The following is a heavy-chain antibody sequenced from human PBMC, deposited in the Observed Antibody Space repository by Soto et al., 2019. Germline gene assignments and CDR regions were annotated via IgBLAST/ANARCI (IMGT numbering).Heavy chain of an antibody. D-gene: IGHD4-17*01. CDR2: IYYSGST. V-gene: IGHV4-59*01. Sequence: PSETLSLTCSVSGGSICSYYWTWIRQPPGKRLEWIGYIYYSGSTNYNPSLKSRVTISVDTSKNQFSLKLNSVTAADTAVYYCAREVKYGDYYYYYMDVWGKGTTVTVSS. J-gene: IGHJ6*03. CDR1: GGSICSYY. CDR3: AREVKYGDYYYYYMDV.